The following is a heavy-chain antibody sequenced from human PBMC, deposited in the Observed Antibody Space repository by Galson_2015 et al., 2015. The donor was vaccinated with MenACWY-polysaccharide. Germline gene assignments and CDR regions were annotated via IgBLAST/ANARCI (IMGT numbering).Heavy chain of an antibody. CDR2: ISGSGGST. CDR1: GFTFSSYS. Sequence: SLRLSCAASGFTFSSYSMNWVRQAPEKGLEWVSAISGSGGSTYYADSVKGRFTISRDNSKNTLYLQMNSLRAEDTAVYYCASGARITGTMGYWGQGTLVTVSS. V-gene: IGHV3-23*01. CDR3: ASGARITGTMGY. J-gene: IGHJ4*02. D-gene: IGHD1-7*01.